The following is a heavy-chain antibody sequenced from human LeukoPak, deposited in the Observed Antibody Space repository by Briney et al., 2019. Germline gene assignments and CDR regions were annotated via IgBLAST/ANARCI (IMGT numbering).Heavy chain of an antibody. D-gene: IGHD2-15*01. J-gene: IGHJ6*03. Sequence: TPSETLSLTCTVSGGSMSGYYWSWLRQPPGKGLEWIGFIYTFGSTKYNPSLKSRVTISGDMSRRQFSLKLTSVTAADTAVYFCARQGGYCSASRCPGGFHYMDVWGKGTTVAVSS. CDR2: IYTFGST. V-gene: IGHV4-4*09. CDR1: GGSMSGYY. CDR3: ARQGGYCSASRCPGGFHYMDV.